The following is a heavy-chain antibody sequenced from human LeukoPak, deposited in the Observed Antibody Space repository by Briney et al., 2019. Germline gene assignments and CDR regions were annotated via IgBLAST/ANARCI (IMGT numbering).Heavy chain of an antibody. CDR1: GGSISSSSYY. Sequence: PSETLSLTCTVSGGSISSSSYYWGWIRQPPGKGLEWIGSIYYSGTTYYNPSLKSRATISVGTSKKHFSLKLSSVTAADTAVYYCARHSADFWSGYYTVSVIEYWGQGTLVTVSS. CDR3: ARHSADFWSGYYTVSVIEY. V-gene: IGHV4-39*01. D-gene: IGHD3-3*01. CDR2: IYYSGTT. J-gene: IGHJ4*02.